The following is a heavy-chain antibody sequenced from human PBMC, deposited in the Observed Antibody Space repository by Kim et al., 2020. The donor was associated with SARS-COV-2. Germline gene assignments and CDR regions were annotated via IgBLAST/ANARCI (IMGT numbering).Heavy chain of an antibody. Sequence: SETLSLTCTVSGGSISSYYWSWIRQPAGKGLEWIGRIYTSGSTNYNPSLKSRVTMSVDTSKNQFSLKLSSVTAADTAVYYCARYYYDSSGYLYDAFDIWGQGTMVTVSS. CDR2: IYTSGST. D-gene: IGHD3-22*01. V-gene: IGHV4-4*07. CDR1: GGSISSYY. J-gene: IGHJ3*02. CDR3: ARYYYDSSGYLYDAFDI.